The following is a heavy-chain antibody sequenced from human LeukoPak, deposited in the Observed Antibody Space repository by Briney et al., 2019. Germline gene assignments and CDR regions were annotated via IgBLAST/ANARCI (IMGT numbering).Heavy chain of an antibody. CDR2: IYYSGST. D-gene: IGHD3-16*01. V-gene: IGHV4-59*08. J-gene: IGHJ5*02. CDR3: ARRPHGVGWFDP. CDR1: GDSISGYY. Sequence: SSETLSLTCTVSGDSISGYYWNWIRQPPGKGLEWIGHIYYSGSTNYNPSLKSRVTISVDTSKNQFSLKLSSVTAADTAVYYCARRPHGVGWFDPWGQGTLVTVSS.